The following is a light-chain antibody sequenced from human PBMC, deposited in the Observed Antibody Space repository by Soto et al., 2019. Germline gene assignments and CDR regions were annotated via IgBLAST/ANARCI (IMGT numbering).Light chain of an antibody. CDR3: CSLTTSHTYV. CDR2: HVT. Sequence: QSALTQPASVSGSPGQSITISCTGTSSDIGHYDYVSWYQQHPGKAPKLMIYHVTYRPSGVSNRYSGSKSGNSASLTISGLQADDEADYFCCSLTTSHTYVFGSGTKVTVL. V-gene: IGLV2-14*03. CDR1: SSDIGHYDY. J-gene: IGLJ1*01.